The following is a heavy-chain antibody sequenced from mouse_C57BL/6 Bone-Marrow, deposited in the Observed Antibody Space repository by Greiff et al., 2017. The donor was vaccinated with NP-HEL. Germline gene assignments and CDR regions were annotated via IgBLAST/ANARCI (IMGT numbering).Heavy chain of an antibody. D-gene: IGHD2-12*01. CDR1: GYTFTSYW. V-gene: IGHV1-59*01. Sequence: QVQLQQPGAELVRPGTSVKLSCKASGYTFTSYWMHWVKQRPGQGLEWIGMIDPADTWTNYHQKFKDKATLTVDKSSSTAYMQLSSLTSDDSAVYYCARSGAYYSLYVDFWGQGSTLTVSS. CDR2: IDPADTWT. J-gene: IGHJ2*01. CDR3: ARSGAYYSLYVDF.